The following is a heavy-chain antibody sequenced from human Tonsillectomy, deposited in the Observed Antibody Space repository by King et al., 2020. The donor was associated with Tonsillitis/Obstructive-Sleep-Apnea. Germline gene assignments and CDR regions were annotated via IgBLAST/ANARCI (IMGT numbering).Heavy chain of an antibody. J-gene: IGHJ3*02. Sequence: QLQESGPGLVKPSETLSLTCTVSGGSISSYYWSWIRQPPGKGLEWIGYIYYSGSTNYNPSLKSRVTISVDTSKNQFSLKLSSVTAADRAVYYCARDMVLEAGGDAFDIWGQGTMVTVSS. CDR1: GGSISSYY. CDR3: ARDMVLEAGGDAFDI. V-gene: IGHV4-59*01. CDR2: IYYSGST. D-gene: IGHD2-8*01.